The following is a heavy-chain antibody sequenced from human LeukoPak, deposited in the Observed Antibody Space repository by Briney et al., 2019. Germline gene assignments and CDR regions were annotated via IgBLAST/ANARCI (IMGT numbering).Heavy chain of an antibody. CDR3: ARDRDSSSWYNYYYYGMDV. Sequence: GASVKVSCKASGGTFSSYAISWVRQAPGQGLEWMGWISAYNGNTNYAQKLQGRVTMTTDTSTSTAYMELRSLRSDDTAVYYCARDRDSSSWYNYYYYGMDVWGQGTTVTVSS. J-gene: IGHJ6*02. CDR2: ISAYNGNT. CDR1: GGTFSSYA. V-gene: IGHV1-18*01. D-gene: IGHD6-13*01.